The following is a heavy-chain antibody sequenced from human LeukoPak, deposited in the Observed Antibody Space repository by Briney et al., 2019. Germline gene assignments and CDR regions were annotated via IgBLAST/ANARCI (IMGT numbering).Heavy chain of an antibody. J-gene: IGHJ4*02. D-gene: IGHD2-2*01. CDR2: IYYSGST. V-gene: IGHV4-31*03. CDR3: ARVRKSTSCYDY. CDR1: GGSISSGGYY. Sequence: SETLSLTCTVSGGSISSGGYYWSWTRQHPGKGLEWIGYIYYSGSTYYNPSLKSRVTISVDTSKNQFSLKLSSVTAADTAVYYCARVRKSTSCYDYWGQGTLVTVSS.